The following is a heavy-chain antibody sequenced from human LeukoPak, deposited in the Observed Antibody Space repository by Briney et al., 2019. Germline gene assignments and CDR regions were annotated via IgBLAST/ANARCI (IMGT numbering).Heavy chain of an antibody. CDR1: GYTFTSYG. Sequence: ASVKVSCKASGYTFTSYGISWVRQAPGQGLEWMGWISAYNGNTNYAQKLQGRVTMTTDTSTSTAYMELRSLRSDDTAVYYCARDREIQLWLGTCDAFDIWGQGTMATVSS. J-gene: IGHJ3*02. CDR3: ARDREIQLWLGTCDAFDI. CDR2: ISAYNGNT. V-gene: IGHV1-18*04. D-gene: IGHD5-18*01.